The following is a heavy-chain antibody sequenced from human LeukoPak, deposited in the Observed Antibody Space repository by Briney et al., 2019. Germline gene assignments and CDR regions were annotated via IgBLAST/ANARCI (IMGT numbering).Heavy chain of an antibody. CDR2: IIPILGIA. CDR1: GYTFANYG. CDR3: RLLSAREGPGLLWFGEPKDY. Sequence: GASVKVSCRASGYTFANYGVSWVRQAPGQGLEWMGRIIPILGIANYAQKFQGRVTITADKSTSTAYMELSSLRSEDTAVYYCRLLSAREGPGLLWFGEPKDYWGQGTLVTVSS. V-gene: IGHV1-69*04. D-gene: IGHD3-10*01. J-gene: IGHJ4*02.